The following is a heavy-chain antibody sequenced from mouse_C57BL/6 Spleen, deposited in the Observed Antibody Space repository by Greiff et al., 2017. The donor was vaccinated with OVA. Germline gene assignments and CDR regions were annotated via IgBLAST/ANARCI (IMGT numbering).Heavy chain of an antibody. J-gene: IGHJ2*01. Sequence: VQLQQSGAELVKPGASGKISSKASGYAFSGYGRNWGKQRPGKGLEGIGQIYPGDGATNYNGKFKGKATLTADKSSSTAYMQLSSLTSEDSAVYFCARGDDYYYFDYWGQGTTLTVSS. CDR3: ARGDDYYYFDY. CDR1: GYAFSGYG. D-gene: IGHD2-4*01. CDR2: IYPGDGAT. V-gene: IGHV1-80*01.